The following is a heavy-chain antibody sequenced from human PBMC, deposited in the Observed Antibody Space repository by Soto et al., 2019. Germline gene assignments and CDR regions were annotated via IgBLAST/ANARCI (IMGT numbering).Heavy chain of an antibody. J-gene: IGHJ5*02. Sequence: QVQLQESGPGLVKPSQTLSLTCTVSGGSISSGGYYWSWIRQHPGKGLEWIGYIYYSGSTYYNPSLKMRVTLSVDTSKNPFSLKLSSVTAADTAVYYCARDAVLAALEGDGGWFDPWGQGTLVTVSS. CDR3: ARDAVLAALEGDGGWFDP. D-gene: IGHD1-26*01. CDR2: IYYSGST. V-gene: IGHV4-31*03. CDR1: GGSISSGGYY.